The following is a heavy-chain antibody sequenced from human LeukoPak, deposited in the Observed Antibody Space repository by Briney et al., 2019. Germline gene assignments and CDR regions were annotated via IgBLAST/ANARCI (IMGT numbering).Heavy chain of an antibody. J-gene: IGHJ3*02. CDR1: GFTFSDYY. D-gene: IGHD3-3*01. V-gene: IGHV3-11*04. Sequence: PGGSLRLSCAASGFTFSDYYMSWIRQAPGKGLEWVSYISSSGSTIYYADSVKGRFTISRDNAKNSLYLQMNSLRAEDTAVYYCARDAVKHYDFWSRDAFDIWGQGTMVTVSS. CDR3: ARDAVKHYDFWSRDAFDI. CDR2: ISSSGSTI.